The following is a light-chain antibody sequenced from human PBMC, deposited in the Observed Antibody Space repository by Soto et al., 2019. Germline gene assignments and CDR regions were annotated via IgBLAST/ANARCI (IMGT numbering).Light chain of an antibody. Sequence: EIVLTQSPGTLSLSPGERATLSCRASQSVSSSYLAWYQQKPGQAPGLLIYGASSRATGIPDRFSGSGSGTDFTLTISRLEPEDFAVYYCQQYGSSPGTFGHGTKVEIK. CDR2: GAS. V-gene: IGKV3-20*01. CDR3: QQYGSSPGT. CDR1: QSVSSSY. J-gene: IGKJ1*01.